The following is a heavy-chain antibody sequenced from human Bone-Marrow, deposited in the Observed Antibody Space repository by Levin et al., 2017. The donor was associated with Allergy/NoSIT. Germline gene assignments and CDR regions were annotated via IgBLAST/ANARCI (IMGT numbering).Heavy chain of an antibody. D-gene: IGHD6-19*01. Sequence: GGSLRLSCAASGFTFSSYAMSWVRQAPGKGLDWVSAISGSGTSTDYADSVKGRFTISRDNSTTTLYLQMNSLRAEDTAVYYCAKGAGWVAGAVALIWGQGTLVTVSS. CDR2: ISGSGTST. J-gene: IGHJ4*02. CDR1: GFTFSSYA. CDR3: AKGAGWVAGAVALI. V-gene: IGHV3-23*01.